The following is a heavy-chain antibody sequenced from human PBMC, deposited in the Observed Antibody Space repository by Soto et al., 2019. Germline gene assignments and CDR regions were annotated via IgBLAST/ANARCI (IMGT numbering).Heavy chain of an antibody. CDR3: ARAGGTGGGFDY. Sequence: QVQLVESGGGVVQPGRSLRLSCAASGFTFSSYAMHWVRQAPGKGLEWVAVISYDGSNKYYADSVKGRFTISRDNSKNTLYLQMNSLRAEDTDVYYCARAGGTGGGFDYWGQGTLVTVSS. CDR2: ISYDGSNK. D-gene: IGHD3-16*01. J-gene: IGHJ4*02. CDR1: GFTFSSYA. V-gene: IGHV3-30-3*01.